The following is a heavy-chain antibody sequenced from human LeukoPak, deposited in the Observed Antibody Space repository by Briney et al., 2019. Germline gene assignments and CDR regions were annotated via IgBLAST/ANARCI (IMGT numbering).Heavy chain of an antibody. J-gene: IGHJ4*02. CDR2: ITPDKGKI. D-gene: IGHD2/OR15-2a*01. Sequence: ASVKVSCKSSGYTFSRYGISWLRQAPGQGLEWMGWITPDKGKIEYAQKFQGRLTMTTDTSTSTGYMELRNLRSDDTAVYYCARDWGTERIIADNWGQGTLVTVSS. CDR1: GYTFSRYG. V-gene: IGHV1-18*01. CDR3: ARDWGTERIIADN.